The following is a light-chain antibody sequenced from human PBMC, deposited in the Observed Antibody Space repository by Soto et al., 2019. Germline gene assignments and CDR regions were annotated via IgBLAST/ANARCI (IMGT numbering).Light chain of an antibody. Sequence: QSALTQPASVSGSPGQSITISCTGTSCDVGGYKYVSWYQQHPGEAPKLMIYDVSNRPSGVSNRFSGSKSGNTASLTISGLQAEDEADYYCSSYTSSSTRVFGTGTKLTVL. CDR1: SCDVGGYKY. J-gene: IGLJ1*01. CDR2: DVS. CDR3: SSYTSSSTRV. V-gene: IGLV2-14*01.